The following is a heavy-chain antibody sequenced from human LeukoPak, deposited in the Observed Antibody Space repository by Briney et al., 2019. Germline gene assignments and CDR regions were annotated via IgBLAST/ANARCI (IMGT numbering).Heavy chain of an antibody. CDR2: INPNSGGT. CDR3: ARESHIVATTYFDY. D-gene: IGHD5-12*01. CDR1: GCTFTGYY. V-gene: IGHV1-2*04. J-gene: IGHJ4*02. Sequence: ASVKVSCKASGCTFTGYYMHWVRQAPGQGLEWMGWINPNSGGTNYAQKFQGWVTMTRDTSISTAYMELSRLRSDDTAVYYCARESHIVATTYFDYWGQGTLVTVSS.